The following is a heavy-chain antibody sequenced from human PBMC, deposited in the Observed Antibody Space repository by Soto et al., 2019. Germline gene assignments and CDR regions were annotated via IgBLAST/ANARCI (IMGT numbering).Heavy chain of an antibody. CDR2: ISYDGSNK. J-gene: IGHJ4*02. CDR3: AKRAEYSGYDYSVDY. Sequence: QVQLVESGGGVVQPGRSLRLSCAASGFTFSSYGMHWVRQAPGKGLEWVAVISYDGSNKYYADSVKGRFTISRVKSKHTLCLQMNSLRAEDTAVYYCAKRAEYSGYDYSVDYWGQGTLVTVSS. CDR1: GFTFSSYG. V-gene: IGHV3-30*18. D-gene: IGHD5-12*01.